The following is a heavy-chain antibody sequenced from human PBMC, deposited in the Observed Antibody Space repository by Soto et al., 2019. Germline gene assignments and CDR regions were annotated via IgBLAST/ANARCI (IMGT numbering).Heavy chain of an antibody. CDR3: ARVRMAYYGSGSYYGDDAFDI. Sequence: GGSLRLSCAASGFTFSSYGMHWVRQAPGKGLEWVAVIWYDGSNKYYADSVKGRFTISRDNSKNTLYLQMNSLRAEDTAVYYCARVRMAYYGSGSYYGDDAFDIWGQGTMVTVSS. CDR1: GFTFSSYG. V-gene: IGHV3-33*01. CDR2: IWYDGSNK. J-gene: IGHJ3*02. D-gene: IGHD3-10*01.